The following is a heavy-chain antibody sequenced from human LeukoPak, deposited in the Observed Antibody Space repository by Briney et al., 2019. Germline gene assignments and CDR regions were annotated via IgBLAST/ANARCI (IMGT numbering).Heavy chain of an antibody. CDR2: IGTAGDT. D-gene: IGHD5-24*01. CDR1: GFTFSSYD. Sequence: PGGSLRLSCAASGFTFSSYDMHWVRQATGKGLEWVSAIGTAGDTYYPGSVKGRFTISRDNSKNTLYLQMGSLRPEDTAVYYCARDGKATNDYWGQGTLVTVST. V-gene: IGHV3-13*01. CDR3: ARDGKATNDY. J-gene: IGHJ4*02.